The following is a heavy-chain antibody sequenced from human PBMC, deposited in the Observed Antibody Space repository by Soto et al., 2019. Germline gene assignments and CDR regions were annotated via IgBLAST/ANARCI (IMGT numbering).Heavy chain of an antibody. V-gene: IGHV1-46*01. Sequence: GASVKVSCKASGYTFTSCDMHWVRQAPGQGLEWMGIINPSGGSTSYAQKFQGRVTMTRDTSTSTVYMELSSLRSEDTAVYYCARDKLGYTYGKYYYSGLDVWGQGTTVTVSS. CDR1: GYTFTSCD. J-gene: IGHJ6*02. CDR2: INPSGGST. D-gene: IGHD5-18*01. CDR3: ARDKLGYTYGKYYYSGLDV.